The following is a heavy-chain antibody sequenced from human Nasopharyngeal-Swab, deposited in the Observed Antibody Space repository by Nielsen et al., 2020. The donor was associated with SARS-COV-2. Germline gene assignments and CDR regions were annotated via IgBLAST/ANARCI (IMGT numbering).Heavy chain of an antibody. D-gene: IGHD6-13*01. CDR2: MGWNTNNI. J-gene: IGHJ4*02. CDR3: VKDRWAIAGAGSVFDS. Sequence: GGSLRLSCAASGFTFNIYTMNWVRQAPGKGLEWVSGMGWNTNNIGYADSVKGRFTISRDNAKNSLYLQMNSLRPEDTALYYCVKDRWAIAGAGSVFDSWGQGTLVTVSS. V-gene: IGHV3-9*01. CDR1: GFTFNIYT.